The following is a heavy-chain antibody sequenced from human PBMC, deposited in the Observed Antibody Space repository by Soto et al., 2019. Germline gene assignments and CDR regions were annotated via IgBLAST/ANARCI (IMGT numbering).Heavy chain of an antibody. Sequence: QLQLQESAPGLVKPSETLSLTCAVSGGSITSGNSYSWAWIRQPPGRGLEWIGSISQTGATSSRPSLKSRVSVSLDKSKNQFSLRLSSVTAADMAVYYCARAVSPYFGTWFDPWGQGTLVTVSS. V-gene: IGHV4-30-2*01. CDR2: ISQTGAT. D-gene: IGHD3-10*01. CDR3: ARAVSPYFGTWFDP. J-gene: IGHJ5*02. CDR1: GGSITSGNSYS.